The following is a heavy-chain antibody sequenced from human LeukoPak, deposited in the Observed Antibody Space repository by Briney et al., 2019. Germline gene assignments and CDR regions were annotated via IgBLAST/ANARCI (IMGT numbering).Heavy chain of an antibody. CDR2: ISASGGGT. V-gene: IGHV3-23*01. CDR1: GFTFSTYA. CDR3: AKGGCSSTTCYGNS. D-gene: IGHD2-2*01. Sequence: GGSLRLSCAASGFTFSTYAMSWVRQAPGKGLEWLSAISASGGGTYYADSVKGRFTISRDNSKNTLYLQMNSLRDEDTAVYYCAKGGCSSTTCYGNSWGPGTLVTVSS. J-gene: IGHJ4*02.